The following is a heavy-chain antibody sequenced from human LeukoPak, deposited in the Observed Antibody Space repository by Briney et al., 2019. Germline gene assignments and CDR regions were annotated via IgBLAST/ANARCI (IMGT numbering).Heavy chain of an antibody. V-gene: IGHV4-39*07. CDR1: GFTFSSYE. CDR2: IYYSGST. CDR3: ASDRVGQQLVGRKNNYYYMDV. Sequence: GSLRLSCAASGFTFSSYEMNWVRQAPGKGLEWIGSIYYSGSTYYNPSLKSRVTISVDTSKNQFSLKLRSVTAADTALYYCASDRVGQQLVGRKNNYYYMDVWGKGTTVTISS. D-gene: IGHD6-13*01. J-gene: IGHJ6*03.